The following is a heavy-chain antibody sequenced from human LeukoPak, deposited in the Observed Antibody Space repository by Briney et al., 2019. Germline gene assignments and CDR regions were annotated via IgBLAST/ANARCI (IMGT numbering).Heavy chain of an antibody. CDR1: GYSFTSYW. Sequence: GESLKISCKGSGYSFTSYWIAWVRQMPGKGLEWMGIIYPDDSDTRYSPSFQGQVAITADKSISTAYLQWSSLKASDNAMYYCARQRRSSGWPNDYWGQGTLVTVSS. V-gene: IGHV5-51*01. CDR2: IYPDDSDT. J-gene: IGHJ4*02. CDR3: ARQRRSSGWPNDY. D-gene: IGHD6-19*01.